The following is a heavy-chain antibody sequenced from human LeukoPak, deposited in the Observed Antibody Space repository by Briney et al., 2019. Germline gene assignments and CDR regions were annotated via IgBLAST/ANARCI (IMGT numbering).Heavy chain of an antibody. Sequence: ASVKVSCKASGGTFSSYAISWVRQAPGQRLEWMGGIIPIFGTANYAQKFQGRVTITADESTSTAYMELSSLRSEDTAVYYCARVISWSGSYYKVENWFDPWGQGTLVTVSS. CDR1: GGTFSSYA. V-gene: IGHV1-69*13. CDR3: ARVISWSGSYYKVENWFDP. D-gene: IGHD3-10*01. J-gene: IGHJ5*02. CDR2: IIPIFGTA.